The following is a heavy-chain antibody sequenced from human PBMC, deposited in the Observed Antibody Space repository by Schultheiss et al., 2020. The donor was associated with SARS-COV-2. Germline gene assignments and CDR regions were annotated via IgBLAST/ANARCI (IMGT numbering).Heavy chain of an antibody. CDR2: IYYSGST. V-gene: IGHV4-61*01. Sequence: SETLSLTCTVSGGSVSSGSYYWSWIRQPPGKGLEWIGYIYYSGSTNYNPSLKSRVSISIDTSKNQLSLNLSSVTAADTAVYYCAKYNYDLATDAFDIWGPGTMVTVSS. D-gene: IGHD3-22*01. J-gene: IGHJ3*02. CDR1: GGSVSSGSYY. CDR3: AKYNYDLATDAFDI.